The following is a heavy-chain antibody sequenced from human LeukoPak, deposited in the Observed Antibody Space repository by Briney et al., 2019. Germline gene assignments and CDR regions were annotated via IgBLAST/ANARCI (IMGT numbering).Heavy chain of an antibody. CDR3: AKDARNRLLYHGGYFDY. CDR1: GFTFSSYA. CDR2: ISGSGGST. V-gene: IGHV3-23*01. D-gene: IGHD2-8*01. J-gene: IGHJ4*02. Sequence: PGGSLRLSCAASGFTFSSYAMSWVRQAPGKGLEWVSAISGSGGSTYYADSVKGRFTISRDNSKNTLYLQMNSLRAEDTAVYYCAKDARNRLLYHGGYFDYWGQGTLVTVSS.